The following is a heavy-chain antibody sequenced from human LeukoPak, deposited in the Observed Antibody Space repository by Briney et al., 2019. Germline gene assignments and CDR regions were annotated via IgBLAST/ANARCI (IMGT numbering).Heavy chain of an antibody. CDR1: GFTFSSYA. V-gene: IGHV3-48*04. D-gene: IGHD2-2*01. J-gene: IGHJ4*02. CDR2: ISSSGHTI. Sequence: QPGGSLRLSCAASGFTFSSYAMSWVRQAPGKGLEWISYISSSGHTIYYADSVKGRFTISRDNAKNSLYLQMNSLRAEDTAVYYCARVPDGGGWGQGTLVTVSS. CDR3: ARVPDGGG.